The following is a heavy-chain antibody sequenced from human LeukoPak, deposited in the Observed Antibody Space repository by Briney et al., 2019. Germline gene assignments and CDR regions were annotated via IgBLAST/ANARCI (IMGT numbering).Heavy chain of an antibody. CDR3: ARDPGVRGRGWFDP. D-gene: IGHD3-10*01. CDR2: IYTSGST. Sequence: SETLSLTCTVSGGSISTYYWSWIRQPPGKGLEWIGRIYTSGSTNYNPSLKSRVTMSVDTSKNQFSLKLSSVTAADTAVYYCARDPGVRGRGWFDPWGQGTLVTVSS. V-gene: IGHV4-4*07. CDR1: GGSISTYY. J-gene: IGHJ5*02.